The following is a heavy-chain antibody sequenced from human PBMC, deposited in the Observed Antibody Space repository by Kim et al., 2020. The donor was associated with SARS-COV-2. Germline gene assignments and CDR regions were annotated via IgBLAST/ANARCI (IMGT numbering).Heavy chain of an antibody. Sequence: DSVKGRFTTSRHNAKNSLYLQMNSLRAEDTAVYYCARVRFSMSDLDAFDIWGPGTMVTVSS. J-gene: IGHJ3*02. V-gene: IGHV3-21*01. D-gene: IGHD3-10*02. CDR3: ARVRFSMSDLDAFDI.